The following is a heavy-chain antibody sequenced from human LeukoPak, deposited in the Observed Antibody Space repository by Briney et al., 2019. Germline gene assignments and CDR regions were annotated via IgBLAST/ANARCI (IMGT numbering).Heavy chain of an antibody. Sequence: KPSETLSLTCAVYGGSFSGYYWSWIRQPPGKGLEWIGEINHSGSTNSNPSLKSRVTISVDTSKNQFSLKLSSVTAADTAVYYCAREPFWSGYLFDPWGQGTLVTV. J-gene: IGHJ5*02. V-gene: IGHV4-34*01. CDR1: GGSFSGYY. CDR3: AREPFWSGYLFDP. D-gene: IGHD3-3*01. CDR2: INHSGST.